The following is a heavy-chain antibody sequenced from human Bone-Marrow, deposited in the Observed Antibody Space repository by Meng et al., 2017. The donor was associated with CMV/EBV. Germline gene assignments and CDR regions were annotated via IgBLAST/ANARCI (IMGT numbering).Heavy chain of an antibody. CDR3: ARDVSPRSSAYFAIYYFYALDV. CDR1: GFSFSDYS. D-gene: IGHD2-21*01. J-gene: IGHJ6*02. CDR2: ISPRGTYI. V-gene: IGHV3-21*01. Sequence: GESLKISCATSGFSFSDYSINWVRQAPGKGLEWVSSISPRGTYIFYADSLKGRFTIPRDNAQNSLYLQMNSLRAEDTAVYYCARDVSPRSSAYFAIYYFYALDVWGQGTTVTVSS.